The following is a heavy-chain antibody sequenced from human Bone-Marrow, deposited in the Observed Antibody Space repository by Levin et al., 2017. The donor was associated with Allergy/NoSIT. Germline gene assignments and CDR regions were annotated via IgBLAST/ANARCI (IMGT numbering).Heavy chain of an antibody. Sequence: SETLSLTCAVSGGSISSGGYSWSWIRQPPGTGLEWIGYIYHSGSTYYNPSLKSRVTISVDRSKNQFSLKLSSVTAADTAVYYCARVKGYYDFWSGYYIGWFDPWGQGTLVTVSS. J-gene: IGHJ5*02. CDR2: IYHSGST. D-gene: IGHD3-3*01. CDR1: GGSISSGGYS. V-gene: IGHV4-30-2*01. CDR3: ARVKGYYDFWSGYYIGWFDP.